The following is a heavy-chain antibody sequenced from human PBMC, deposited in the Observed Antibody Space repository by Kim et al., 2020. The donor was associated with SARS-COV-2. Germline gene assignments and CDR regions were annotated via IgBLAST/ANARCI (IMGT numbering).Heavy chain of an antibody. CDR1: GFTFSNAW. CDR2: IKSKTDGGTT. J-gene: IGHJ4*02. Sequence: GGSLRLSCAASGFTFSNAWMSWVRQAPGKGLEWVGRIKSKTDGGTTDYAAPVKGRFTISRDDSKNTLYLQMNSLKTEDTAVYYCTTDLDRRYYDILTGYPSGGFDYWGQGTLFTVSS. V-gene: IGHV3-15*01. CDR3: TTDLDRRYYDILTGYPSGGFDY. D-gene: IGHD3-9*01.